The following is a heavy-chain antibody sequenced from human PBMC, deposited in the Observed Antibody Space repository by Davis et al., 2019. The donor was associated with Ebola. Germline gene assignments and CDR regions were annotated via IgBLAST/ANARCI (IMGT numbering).Heavy chain of an antibody. CDR2: IYYSGST. Sequence: PSETLSLTCTVSGGSISSYYWSWIRQPPGKGLEWIGYIYYSGSTNYNPSLKSRVTISVDTSKNQFSLKLSSVTAADTAVYYCARAGSKVAGAYYFDYWGQGTLVTVSS. D-gene: IGHD6-19*01. CDR1: GGSISSYY. J-gene: IGHJ4*02. CDR3: ARAGSKVAGAYYFDY. V-gene: IGHV4-59*12.